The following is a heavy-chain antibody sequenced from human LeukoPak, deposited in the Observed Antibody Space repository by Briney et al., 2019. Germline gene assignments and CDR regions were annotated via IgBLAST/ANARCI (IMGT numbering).Heavy chain of an antibody. CDR1: GYTFTTYG. V-gene: IGHV1-18*01. Sequence: ASVTVSCKASGYTFTTYGITWVRQAPGQGLEWMGWISCYNGITNFAQKLQGRVTMTTDTSTTTAYMELRSLRSADTAVYYCARQFCTSTSCQYYFDYWGQGTLVTVSS. CDR2: ISCYNGIT. J-gene: IGHJ4*02. D-gene: IGHD2-2*01. CDR3: ARQFCTSTSCQYYFDY.